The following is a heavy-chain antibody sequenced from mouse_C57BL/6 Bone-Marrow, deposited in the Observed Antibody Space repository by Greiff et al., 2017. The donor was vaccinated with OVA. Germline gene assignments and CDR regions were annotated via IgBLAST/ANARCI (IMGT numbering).Heavy chain of an antibody. CDR2: IDPENGDT. D-gene: IGHD1-1*01. J-gene: IGHJ2*01. Sequence: VQLQQPGAELVRPGASVKLSCTASGFNIKDDYMHWVKQRPEQGLEWIGWIDPENGDTEYASKFQGKATITADTSSNTAYLQLSSLTSEDTAVYDCTTGATVVDYFDYWGQGATLTVSS. CDR3: TTGATVVDYFDY. CDR1: GFNIKDDY. V-gene: IGHV14-4*01.